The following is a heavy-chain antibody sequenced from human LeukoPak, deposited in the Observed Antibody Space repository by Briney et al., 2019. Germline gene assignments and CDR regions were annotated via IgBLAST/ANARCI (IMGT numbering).Heavy chain of an antibody. V-gene: IGHV1-69*04. CDR1: GGTFSSYA. Sequence: ASVKVSCKASGGTFSSYAISWVRQAPGQGLEWMGRIIPILGIANYAQKFQGRVTITVDKSTSTAYMELSSLRSEDTAVYYCARPGKPYCSSTSCYSFDYWGQGTLVTVSS. J-gene: IGHJ4*02. D-gene: IGHD2-2*01. CDR2: IIPILGIA. CDR3: ARPGKPYCSSTSCYSFDY.